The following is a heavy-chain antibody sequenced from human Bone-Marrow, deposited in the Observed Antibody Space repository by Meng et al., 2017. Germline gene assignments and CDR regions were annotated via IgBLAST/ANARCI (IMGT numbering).Heavy chain of an antibody. CDR3: ARENGDSTTVYGMDV. Sequence: GESLKISCAASGFTFSSYGMHWVRQAPGKGLEWVANIIQDGSEKYYVDSVKGRFTISRDNVKNSLYLQMNSLRAEDTAVYYCARENGDSTTVYGMDVWGQGTTVTVSS. V-gene: IGHV3-7*01. CDR2: IIQDGSEK. CDR1: GFTFSSYG. J-gene: IGHJ6*02. D-gene: IGHD4-17*01.